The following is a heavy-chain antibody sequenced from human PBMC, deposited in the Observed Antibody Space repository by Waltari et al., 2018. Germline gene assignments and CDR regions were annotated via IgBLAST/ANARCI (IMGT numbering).Heavy chain of an antibody. CDR2: ISYNERNI. V-gene: IGHV3-30*04. CDR1: EFTFSSYA. Sequence: QVQLVESGGGVVQPGGSLRLSCAASEFTFSSYAMHWVRQAPGKGLGWVAVISYNERNIYYVDSVKGRFTISRDNSKNMLYLQMNSLRAEDTAVYYCARDYCDRTNCHGMDVWGQGTTVTVSS. D-gene: IGHD3-22*01. J-gene: IGHJ6*02. CDR3: ARDYCDRTNCHGMDV.